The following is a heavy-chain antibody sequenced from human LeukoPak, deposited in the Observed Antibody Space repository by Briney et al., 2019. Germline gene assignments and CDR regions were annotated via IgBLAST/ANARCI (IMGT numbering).Heavy chain of an antibody. Sequence: ASVTVSCKASGYTFTSYGISWVRQAPGQRLEWMGWINAGNGNTKYSQKFQGRVTITRDTSASTAYMELSSLRSEDTAVYYCAREGTDYYGMDVWGQGTTVTVSS. V-gene: IGHV1-3*01. CDR1: GYTFTSYG. CDR2: INAGNGNT. J-gene: IGHJ6*02. D-gene: IGHD1-14*01. CDR3: AREGTDYYGMDV.